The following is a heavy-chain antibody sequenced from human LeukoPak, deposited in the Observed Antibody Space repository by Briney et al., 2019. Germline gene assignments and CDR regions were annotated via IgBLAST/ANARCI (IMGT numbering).Heavy chain of an antibody. V-gene: IGHV4-31*03. Sequence: TPSETLSLTCTVSGGSISSGGYYWSWIRQHPGKGLEWIGYIYYSGGTYYNPSLKSRVTISVDTSKNQFSLKLSSVTAADTAVYYCAAGTTHYYYYGMDVWGQGTTVTVSS. CDR3: AAGTTHYYYYGMDV. D-gene: IGHD1-7*01. CDR2: IYYSGGT. CDR1: GGSISSGGYY. J-gene: IGHJ6*02.